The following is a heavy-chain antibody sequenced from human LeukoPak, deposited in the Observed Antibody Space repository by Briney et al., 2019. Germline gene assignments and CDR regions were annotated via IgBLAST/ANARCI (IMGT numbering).Heavy chain of an antibody. CDR2: MNPNSGNT. D-gene: IGHD3-3*01. J-gene: IGHJ4*02. V-gene: IGHV1-8*03. CDR1: GYTFTNYD. CDR3: ARVGSYYDFWSGYSRHFDY. Sequence: ASVKVSCRASGYTFTNYDINWVRQATGQGLEWMGWMNPNSGNTGYAQMFQGRVTITRNTSISTAYMELSSLRSEDTAVYYCARVGSYYDFWSGYSRHFDYWGQGTLVTVSS.